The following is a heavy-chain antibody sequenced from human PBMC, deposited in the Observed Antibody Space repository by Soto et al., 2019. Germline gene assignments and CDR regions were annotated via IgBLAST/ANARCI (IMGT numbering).Heavy chain of an antibody. V-gene: IGHV4-34*01. D-gene: IGHD3-22*01. CDR1: GGSSSGYI. CDR3: ARGSYYYDSSGYYHD. CDR2: INHSGIA. J-gene: IGHJ4*02. Sequence: SETLSLTCDVYGGSSSGYIWTWIRQTPGKGLQWIGQINHSGIAYYNPSLKSRVTISVHTSISQFSLKLSSVTAADTSLYYCARGSYYYDSSGYYHDWGQGTLVTVSS.